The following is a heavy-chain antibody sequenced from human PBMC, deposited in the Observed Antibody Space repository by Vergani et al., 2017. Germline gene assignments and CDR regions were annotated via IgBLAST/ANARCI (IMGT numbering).Heavy chain of an antibody. CDR3: ARENIAAAGKGPRVYNWLDP. CDR1: GGSISSYY. V-gene: IGHV4-4*07. Sequence: QVQLQESGPGLVKPSQTLSLTCTVSGGSISSYYWSWIRQPAGKGLEWIGRIYTSGSTNYNPSLKSRVTMSVDTSKNQFSLKLSSVTAADTAVYYCARENIAAAGKGPRVYNWLDPWGQGTLVTVSS. J-gene: IGHJ5*02. D-gene: IGHD6-13*01. CDR2: IYTSGST.